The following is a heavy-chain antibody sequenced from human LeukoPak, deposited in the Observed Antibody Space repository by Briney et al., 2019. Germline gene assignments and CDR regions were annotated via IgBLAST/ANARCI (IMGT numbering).Heavy chain of an antibody. Sequence: GGSLSLSCAASGFTFSSYAMHWVRQAPGKGLEWVAVISYDGSNKYYADSVKGRFTISRDNSKNTLYLQMNNLRAEDTAVYYCAKVGSTSFFTGPLDVWGQGTTVTVSS. CDR3: AKVGSTSFFTGPLDV. CDR1: GFTFSSYA. J-gene: IGHJ6*02. V-gene: IGHV3-30*04. CDR2: ISYDGSNK. D-gene: IGHD2-2*02.